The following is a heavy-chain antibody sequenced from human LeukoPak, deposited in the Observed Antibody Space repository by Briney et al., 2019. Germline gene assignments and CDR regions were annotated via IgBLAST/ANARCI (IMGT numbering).Heavy chain of an antibody. CDR2: IYSGGST. V-gene: IGHV3-53*01. CDR3: ARGRGSYYDTTGGLDY. Sequence: GGSLRLSCAASGFTVSSKYMTWVRQAPGKGLEWVSVIYSGGSTFYADSVRGRFTISRDSSKNTVYLQMSSLRAESTAVYYCARGRGSYYDTTGGLDYWGQGTLVTVSS. J-gene: IGHJ4*02. CDR1: GFTVSSKY. D-gene: IGHD3-22*01.